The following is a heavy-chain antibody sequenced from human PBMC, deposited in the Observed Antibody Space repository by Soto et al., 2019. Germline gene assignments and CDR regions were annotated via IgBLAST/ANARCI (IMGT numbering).Heavy chain of an antibody. D-gene: IGHD1-26*01. CDR1: GGTFNSYA. Sequence: QVQLVQSGAEVKRPGSSVKVSCKASGGTFNSYAVSWVRQAPGQGLEWIGGIIPMFGTTKYAQKFQGRVTITADKSTCTAYMELSSLKSEDMAIFYCARARSNYAFNYALDVWGQGTAVIVSS. V-gene: IGHV1-69*06. J-gene: IGHJ6*02. CDR3: ARARSNYAFNYALDV. CDR2: IIPMFGTT.